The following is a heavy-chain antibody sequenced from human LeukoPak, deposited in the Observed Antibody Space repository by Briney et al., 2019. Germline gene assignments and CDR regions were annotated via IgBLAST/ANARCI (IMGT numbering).Heavy chain of an antibody. V-gene: IGHV3-7*01. Sequence: GGSLRLPCAASGFPFSSYWMSWVRQAPGKGLEWVANIRHDGSETYYVDSLRGRFTISRDNAKNLVYLQMNSLRAEDTAIYYCARDETYDYESNGYLDFWGQGTVVTVSS. J-gene: IGHJ4*02. CDR2: IRHDGSET. D-gene: IGHD3-22*01. CDR1: GFPFSSYW. CDR3: ARDETYDYESNGYLDF.